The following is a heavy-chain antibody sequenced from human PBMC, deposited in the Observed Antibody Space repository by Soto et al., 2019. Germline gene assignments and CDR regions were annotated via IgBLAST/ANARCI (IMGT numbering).Heavy chain of an antibody. CDR2: IKQDGSEK. CDR1: GFTFSSYW. D-gene: IGHD5-12*01. CDR3: ARDCNIVATRRDVYYYYGMDV. V-gene: IGHV3-7*01. J-gene: IGHJ6*02. Sequence: EVQLVESGGGLVQPGGSLRLSCAASGFTFSSYWMNWVRQAPGKGLEWVANIKQDGSEKYYVDSVKGRFTISRDNAKNSLCLQMNSLMAEDTAVYYCARDCNIVATRRDVYYYYGMDVWGQGNTVTVSS.